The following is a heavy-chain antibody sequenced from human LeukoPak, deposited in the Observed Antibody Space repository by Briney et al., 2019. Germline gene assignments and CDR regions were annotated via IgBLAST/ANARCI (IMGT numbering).Heavy chain of an antibody. CDR3: ARTVQYNWFDP. CDR2: IYHSGST. J-gene: IGHJ5*02. Sequence: PSETLSLTCAVSGGSISSGGYSWSWIRQPPGKGLEWIGYIYHSGSTYYNPSLKSRVTISVDRSKNQFSLKLSSVTAADTAVYYCARTVQYNWFDPWGQGTLATVSS. CDR1: GGSISSGGYS. D-gene: IGHD6-6*01. V-gene: IGHV4-30-2*01.